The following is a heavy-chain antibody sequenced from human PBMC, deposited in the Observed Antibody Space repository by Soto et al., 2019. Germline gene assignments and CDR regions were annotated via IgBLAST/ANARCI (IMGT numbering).Heavy chain of an antibody. J-gene: IGHJ6*03. V-gene: IGHV3-9*01. D-gene: IGHD6-13*01. CDR3: AKDGSAIAAAGPYYYYYMDV. CDR1: GFTFDDYA. CDR2: ISWNSGSI. Sequence: EVQLVESGGGLVQPGRSLRLSCAASGFTFDDYAMHWVRQAPGKGLEWVSGISWNSGSIGYADSVKGRFTISRDNAKNSLYLQMNSLRAEDTALYYCAKDGSAIAAAGPYYYYYMDVWGKGTTVTVSS.